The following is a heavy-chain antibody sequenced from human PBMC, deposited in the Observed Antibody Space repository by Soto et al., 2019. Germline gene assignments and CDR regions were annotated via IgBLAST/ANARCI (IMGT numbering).Heavy chain of an antibody. J-gene: IGHJ4*02. D-gene: IGHD3-16*01. CDR1: GFIFRNYA. CDR3: AKAVEPIVWGTYNF. Sequence: EVQLLQSGGDLVQPGGSLRLSCAASGFIFRNYAMIWVRQAPGKGVEWVYGVSGSGGSTFYADSVQGRFTISRDNSKNTLYMDMSSLRVDDTAVYYCAKAVEPIVWGTYNFWGQGTLVTVS. CDR2: VSGSGGST. V-gene: IGHV3-23*01.